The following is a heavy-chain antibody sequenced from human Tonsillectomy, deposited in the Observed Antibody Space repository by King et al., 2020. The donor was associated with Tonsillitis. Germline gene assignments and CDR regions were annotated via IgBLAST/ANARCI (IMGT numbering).Heavy chain of an antibody. CDR2: IDSGSTYI. CDR3: ARDSGYDYGMDA. V-gene: IGHV3-21*01. J-gene: IGHJ6*02. CDR1: GFTFSSYY. Sequence: VQLVESGGGLVKPGGSLRLSCAASGFTFSSYYLNWVRQAPGKGLEWVSSIDSGSTYIYNADSVKGRFTISRDNAKNSLYLQMNSLKAEGTAVYYCARDSGYDYGMDAWGQGTTVTVSS. D-gene: IGHD1-26*01.